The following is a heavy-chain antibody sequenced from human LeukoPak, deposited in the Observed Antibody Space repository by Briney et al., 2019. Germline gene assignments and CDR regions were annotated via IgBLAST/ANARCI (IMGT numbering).Heavy chain of an antibody. CDR1: GFTFSSYA. J-gene: IGHJ4*02. Sequence: QPGGSLRLSCAASGFTFSSYAMSWVRQAPGKGLEWVSAISGSGGSTYYADSVKGRFTISRDNSKTTLYLRMHSLRAEDTAVYYCATRDKMVYAIRSFDYWGQGTLVTVSS. D-gene: IGHD2-8*01. V-gene: IGHV3-23*01. CDR3: ATRDKMVYAIRSFDY. CDR2: ISGSGGST.